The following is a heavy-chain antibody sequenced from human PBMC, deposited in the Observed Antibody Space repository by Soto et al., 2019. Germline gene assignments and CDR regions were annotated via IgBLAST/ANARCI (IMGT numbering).Heavy chain of an antibody. CDR3: ARVDCSGGSCYRNHRWFDP. CDR1: GGTFSSYA. J-gene: IGHJ5*02. Sequence: SVKVSCKASGGTFSSYAISWVRQAPGQGREWMGGIIPIYGTTNSAQKFQGRVTITADESTSTAYMEVSSLRSEDTAVYYCARVDCSGGSCYRNHRWFDPWGQGTLVTVSS. D-gene: IGHD2-15*01. CDR2: IIPIYGTT. V-gene: IGHV1-69*13.